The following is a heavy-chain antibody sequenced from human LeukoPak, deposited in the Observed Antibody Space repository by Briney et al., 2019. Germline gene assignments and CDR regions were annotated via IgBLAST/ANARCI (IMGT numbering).Heavy chain of an antibody. J-gene: IGHJ4*02. D-gene: IGHD5-12*01. Sequence: SETLSLTCTVSGGSITSGSYCWSSIRQPAGKGLEWIGRIYTSGSTNYNPSLKSRVTISLDTSKNKFSLKLTSVTAADTAVYYCARELAKAFDYWGQGTLVTVSS. V-gene: IGHV4-61*02. CDR3: ARELAKAFDY. CDR1: GGSITSGSYC. CDR2: IYTSGST.